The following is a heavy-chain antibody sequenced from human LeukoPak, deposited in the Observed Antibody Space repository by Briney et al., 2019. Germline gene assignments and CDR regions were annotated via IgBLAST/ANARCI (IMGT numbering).Heavy chain of an antibody. CDR3: ARESLVGHFDY. J-gene: IGHJ4*02. CDR2: IYYSGST. V-gene: IGHV4-61*08. D-gene: IGHD3-16*02. CDR1: GGSISSGGYY. Sequence: SETLSLTCTVSGGSISSGGYYWSWIRQPPGKGLEWIGYIYYSGSTNYNPSLKSRVTMSVDTSKNQFSLKLSSVTAADTAVYYCARESLVGHFDYWGQGTLVTVSS.